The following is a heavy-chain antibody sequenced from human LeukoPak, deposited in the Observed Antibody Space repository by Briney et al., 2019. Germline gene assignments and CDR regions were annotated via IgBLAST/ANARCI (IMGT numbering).Heavy chain of an antibody. Sequence: GASVKVSCKASGYTFTSYGISWVRQAPGQGLEWMGWISAYNGNTNYAQKLQGRVTMTTDTSTSTAYMELRSLRSDDTAVYYRARDSFSGAAGTTGLFDYWGQGTLVTVSS. V-gene: IGHV1-18*01. D-gene: IGHD6-13*01. CDR2: ISAYNGNT. CDR1: GYTFTSYG. CDR3: ARDSFSGAAGTTGLFDY. J-gene: IGHJ4*02.